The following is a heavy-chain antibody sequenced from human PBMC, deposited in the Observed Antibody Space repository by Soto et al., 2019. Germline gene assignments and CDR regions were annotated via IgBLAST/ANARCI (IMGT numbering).Heavy chain of an antibody. Sequence: GGSLRLSCAASGFTFSSYAMHWVRQAPGKGLEWVAVISYDGSNKYYADSVKGRFTISRDNSKNTLYLQMNSLRAEDTAVYYCARDSIAVAGTFGYFDYWGQGTLVTVSS. J-gene: IGHJ4*02. CDR2: ISYDGSNK. CDR3: ARDSIAVAGTFGYFDY. D-gene: IGHD6-19*01. V-gene: IGHV3-30-3*01. CDR1: GFTFSSYA.